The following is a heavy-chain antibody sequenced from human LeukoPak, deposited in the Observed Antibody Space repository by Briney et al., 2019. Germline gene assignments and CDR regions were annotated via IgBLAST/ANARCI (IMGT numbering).Heavy chain of an antibody. CDR2: ISWNSGSI. Sequence: PGRSLRLSCAASGFTFDDYAMHWVRQAPGKGLEWVSGISWNSGSIGYADSVKGRFTISRDNAKNSLYLQMNSLRAEDTAVYYCAKVLLWFGEPGEGFDYWGQGTLVTVSS. V-gene: IGHV3-9*01. CDR3: AKVLLWFGEPGEGFDY. D-gene: IGHD3-10*01. CDR1: GFTFDDYA. J-gene: IGHJ4*02.